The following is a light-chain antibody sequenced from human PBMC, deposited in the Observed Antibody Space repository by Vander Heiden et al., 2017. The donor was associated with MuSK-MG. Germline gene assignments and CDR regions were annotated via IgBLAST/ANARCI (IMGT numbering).Light chain of an antibody. CDR3: QQCGWSPLT. J-gene: IGKJ4*01. CDR2: GAS. CDR1: RRISIDF. Sequence: EIVFTPSPGTLSLSPVESAPLSCRTSRRISIDFLAWFQQKPGQAPRLLLYGASNRATGVPDRFSGSGSGTDFTLTISRLEPEDFAVYYCQQCGWSPLTFGGGTKVEIK. V-gene: IGKV3-20*01.